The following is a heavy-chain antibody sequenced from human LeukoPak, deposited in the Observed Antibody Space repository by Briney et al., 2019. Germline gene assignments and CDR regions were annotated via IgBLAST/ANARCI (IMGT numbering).Heavy chain of an antibody. CDR1: GGSISSYY. D-gene: IGHD2-15*01. J-gene: IGHJ4*02. CDR2: IYYSGST. CDR3: ARQVDYFDY. V-gene: IGHV4-59*08. Sequence: SETLSLTCTVSGGSISSYYWSWIRQPPGKGLEWIGYIYYSGSTNYNPSLKSRVTISVDTSKNQFSLKLSSVTAADTAVYYCARQVDYFDYWGQGTLVTVSS.